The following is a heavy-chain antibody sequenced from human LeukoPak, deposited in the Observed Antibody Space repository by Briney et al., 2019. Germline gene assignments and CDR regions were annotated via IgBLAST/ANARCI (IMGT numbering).Heavy chain of an antibody. D-gene: IGHD1-26*01. CDR3: ARAVGATTSLPYYDY. CDR1: GYTFTNNY. V-gene: IGHV1-46*01. Sequence: GASVKVSCKASGYTFTNNYLHWVRQAPGQGLEWMGIINPSGGSTSYAQKFQGRVTMTRDTSTSTVYMELSSLRSEDTAVYYCARAVGATTSLPYYDYWGQGTLVTVSS. CDR2: INPSGGST. J-gene: IGHJ4*02.